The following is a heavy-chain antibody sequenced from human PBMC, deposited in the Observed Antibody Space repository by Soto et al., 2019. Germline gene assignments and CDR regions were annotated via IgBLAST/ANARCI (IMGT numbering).Heavy chain of an antibody. CDR2: ISAYNGNT. CDR1: GYTFTSYG. Sequence: QVQLVQSGAEVKKPGASVKVSCKASGYTFTSYGISWVRQAPGQGLEWMGWISAYNGNTNYAQKLQGRVTMTTDTPTSTAYMELRRLRSDDTAVYYCARTFPPFRRGPPCDYWGPGTLVPVSS. J-gene: IGHJ4*02. CDR3: ARTFPPFRRGPPCDY. V-gene: IGHV1-18*04. D-gene: IGHD2-21*01.